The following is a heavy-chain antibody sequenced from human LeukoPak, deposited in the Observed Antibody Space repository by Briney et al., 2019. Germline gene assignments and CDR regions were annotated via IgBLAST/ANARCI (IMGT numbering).Heavy chain of an antibody. Sequence: GGSLRLSCAASGFTFSSYAMSWVRQAPGKGLEWVSAISGSGGSTYYADSVKGRFTISRDNSKSTLYLQVNSLRAEDTAVYYCAKDVHVVVPAAITAGFDYWGQGTLVTVSS. CDR3: AKDVHVVVPAAITAGFDY. CDR2: ISGSGGST. J-gene: IGHJ4*02. V-gene: IGHV3-23*01. CDR1: GFTFSSYA. D-gene: IGHD2-2*02.